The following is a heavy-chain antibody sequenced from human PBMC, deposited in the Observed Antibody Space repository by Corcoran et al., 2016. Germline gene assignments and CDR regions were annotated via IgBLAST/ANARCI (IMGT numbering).Heavy chain of an antibody. CDR1: GGPINNYY. D-gene: IGHD3-10*02. J-gene: IGHJ3*02. Sequence: QVQLQASGPGLVKPSETLSLTCTVSGGPINNYYWSWIRQPPGKGLEWIVYIHSGGTTKYNPSLNSRVTISVDTSRNQFFLELRSVTAADTAVYYCARHMSGPFEIWGQGTVVTVSS. V-gene: IGHV4-59*01. CDR3: ARHMSGPFEI. CDR2: IHSGGTT.